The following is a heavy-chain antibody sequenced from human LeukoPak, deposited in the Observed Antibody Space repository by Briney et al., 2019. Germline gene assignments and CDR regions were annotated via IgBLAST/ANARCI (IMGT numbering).Heavy chain of an antibody. CDR1: GFTFSSYA. D-gene: IGHD3-22*01. J-gene: IGHJ4*02. V-gene: IGHV3-23*01. CDR3: AKDPSRYFYDSSGPLAC. CDR2: ISGSGGST. Sequence: GGSLRLSCTASGFTFSSYAMSWVRQAPGKGLEWVSAISGSGGSTYYADSVKGRFTISRDNSKNTLYLPMNSLRAEDTSVYYCAKDPSRYFYDSSGPLACRGQGTLVTVSS.